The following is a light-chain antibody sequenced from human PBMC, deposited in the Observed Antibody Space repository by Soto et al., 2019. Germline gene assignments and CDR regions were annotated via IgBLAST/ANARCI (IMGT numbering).Light chain of an antibody. CDR1: SSDVGGYNY. Sequence: QSALTQPPSASGSPGQSVTISCTGTSSDVGGYNYVSWYQQHPGKAPKLMIYEVSKRPSGVPDRFSGSKSGNTASLTVSGLXAEDEADYYCSSYAGSNNVVXGGGTKLTVL. CDR3: SSYAGSNNVV. V-gene: IGLV2-8*01. J-gene: IGLJ2*01. CDR2: EVS.